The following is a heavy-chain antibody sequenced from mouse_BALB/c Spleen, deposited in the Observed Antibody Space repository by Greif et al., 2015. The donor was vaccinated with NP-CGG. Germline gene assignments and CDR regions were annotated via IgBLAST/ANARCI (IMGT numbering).Heavy chain of an antibody. J-gene: IGHJ4*01. CDR1: GYTFTSYW. D-gene: IGHD1-3*01. V-gene: IGHV1-69*02. Sequence: QVQLQQSGAELVKPRASVKLSCKASGYTFTSYWMHWVKQRPGQGLEWIGEIDPSDSYTHYNQKFKGQATLTVDKSSSTAYVQLSSLKAEDFAFYYCEIMDNRGYAMDYWGQGSSVTVSS. CDR3: EIMDNRGYAMDY. CDR2: IDPSDSYT.